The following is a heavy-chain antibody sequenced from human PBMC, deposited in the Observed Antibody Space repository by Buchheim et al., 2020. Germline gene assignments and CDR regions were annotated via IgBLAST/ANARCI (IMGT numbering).Heavy chain of an antibody. D-gene: IGHD2-15*01. CDR3: AKDPDPVYCSGGSCYAN. J-gene: IGHJ4*02. V-gene: IGHV3-23*01. CDR1: GFTFRSYA. Sequence: EVQLLESGGGFVQPGGSLRLSCAASGFTFRSYAMSWVRQAPGRGLDWVSVISGSGGTTYYADSVKGRFTFSRDHSKYTPSLQMNSLRVEDTALYYCAKDPDPVYCSGGSCYANWGQGT. CDR2: ISGSGGTT.